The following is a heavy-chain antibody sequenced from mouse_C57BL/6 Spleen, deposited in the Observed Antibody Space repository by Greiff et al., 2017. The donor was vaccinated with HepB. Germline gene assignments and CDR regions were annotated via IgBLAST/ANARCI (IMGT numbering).Heavy chain of an antibody. CDR3: ARRDYYGSSRFDY. CDR1: GYTFTSYW. CDR2: IDPSDSYT. D-gene: IGHD1-1*01. J-gene: IGHJ2*01. Sequence: QVQLQQPGAELVKPGASVKLSCKASGYTFTSYWMQWVKQRPGQGLEWIGEIDPSDSYTNYNQKFKGKATLTVDTSSSTAYMQLSSLTSEDSAVYYCARRDYYGSSRFDYWGQGTTLTVSS. V-gene: IGHV1-50*01.